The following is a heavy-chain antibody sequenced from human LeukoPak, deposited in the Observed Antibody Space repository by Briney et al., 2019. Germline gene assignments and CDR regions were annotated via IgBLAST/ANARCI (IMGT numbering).Heavy chain of an antibody. CDR3: AKDMGYTFGHAFDY. V-gene: IGHV3-66*01. J-gene: IGHJ4*02. D-gene: IGHD5-18*01. CDR1: GFTVSTNY. CDR2: IDSGGST. Sequence: GGSLRLSCAASGFTVSTNYMNWVRQAPGKGLEWVSVIDSGGSTYYADSVKGRFTISRDNSKNTLYLQMNSLRTEDTAMYYCAKDMGYTFGHAFDYWGQGTLVTVSS.